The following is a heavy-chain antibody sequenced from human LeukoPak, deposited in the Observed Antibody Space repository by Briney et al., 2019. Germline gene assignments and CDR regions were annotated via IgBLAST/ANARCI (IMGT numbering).Heavy chain of an antibody. D-gene: IGHD6-13*01. CDR2: ISGSGGST. J-gene: IGHJ1*01. CDR1: GFTVSSNY. CDR3: AKSKAAAGPAEYFQH. Sequence: GGSLRLSCAASGFTVSSNYMSWVRQAPGKGLEWVSAISGSGGSTYYADSVKGRFTISRDNSKNTLYLQMNSLRAEDTAVYYCAKSKAAAGPAEYFQHWGQGTLVTVSS. V-gene: IGHV3-23*01.